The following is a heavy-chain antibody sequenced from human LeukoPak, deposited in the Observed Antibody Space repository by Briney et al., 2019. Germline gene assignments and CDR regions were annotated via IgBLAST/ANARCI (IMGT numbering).Heavy chain of an antibody. Sequence: GGSLRLSCAASGFTVSSNYMSWVRQAPGKGLEWVSVIYSGGSTYYADSVKGRFTISRDNSKNTLYLQMNSLRAEDTAVYYCAKGALEWLLGIDYWGQGTLVTVSS. CDR2: IYSGGST. J-gene: IGHJ4*02. D-gene: IGHD3-3*01. V-gene: IGHV3-53*05. CDR3: AKGALEWLLGIDY. CDR1: GFTVSSNY.